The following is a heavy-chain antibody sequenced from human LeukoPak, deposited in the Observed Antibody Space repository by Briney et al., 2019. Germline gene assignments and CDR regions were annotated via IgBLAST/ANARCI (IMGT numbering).Heavy chain of an antibody. CDR2: IKQDGSEK. Sequence: GGSLRLSCAVSGFTFSSYWMSWVRQAPGKGLEWVANIKQDGSEKYYVDSVKGRFTISRDNAKNSLYLQMNSLRAEDTAVYYCARGGIAMAYNWFDPWGQGTLVTVSP. V-gene: IGHV3-7*03. J-gene: IGHJ5*02. CDR1: GFTFSSYW. D-gene: IGHD5-18*01. CDR3: ARGGIAMAYNWFDP.